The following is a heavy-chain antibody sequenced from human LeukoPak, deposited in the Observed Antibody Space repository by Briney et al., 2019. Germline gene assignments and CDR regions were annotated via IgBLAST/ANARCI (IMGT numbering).Heavy chain of an antibody. D-gene: IGHD6-13*01. Sequence: GSLRLSCAASGFSFSGSSMHWVRQAPGKGLEWVAVMSNDGSLQYYADSLEGRFIISRDNSKNTLYLQMNSLRAEDTAMYYCASHSNSWTSLAYWGQGTLVTVSS. CDR3: ASHSNSWTSLAY. J-gene: IGHJ4*02. CDR2: MSNDGSLQ. V-gene: IGHV3-30*01. CDR1: GFSFSGSS.